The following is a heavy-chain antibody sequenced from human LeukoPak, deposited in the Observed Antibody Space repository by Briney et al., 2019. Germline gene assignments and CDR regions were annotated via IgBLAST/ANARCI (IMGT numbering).Heavy chain of an antibody. Sequence: PGRSLRLSCAASGFTFDDYAMHWVRQAPGKGLEWVSGISWNSGSIGYADSVKGRFTISRDNAKNSLYLQMNSLRAEDTALYYCAKDIGRYYYDSSGYYPSGLDYWGQGTLVTVSS. D-gene: IGHD3-22*01. CDR2: ISWNSGSI. V-gene: IGHV3-9*01. CDR3: AKDIGRYYYDSSGYYPSGLDY. CDR1: GFTFDDYA. J-gene: IGHJ4*02.